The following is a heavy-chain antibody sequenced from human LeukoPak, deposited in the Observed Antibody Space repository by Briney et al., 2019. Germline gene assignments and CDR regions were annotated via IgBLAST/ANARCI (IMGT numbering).Heavy chain of an antibody. CDR1: GGTFSSYA. V-gene: IGHV1-69*06. CDR2: IIPIFGTA. J-gene: IGHJ6*03. D-gene: IGHD5-12*01. Sequence: SVRVSCKASGGTFSSYAISWVRQAPGQGLEWMGRIIPIFGTANYAQKFQGRVTITADKSTSTAYVELSSLRSGDTAVYYCATLRPNYYYYTDVWGKGTTVTVSS. CDR3: ATLRPNYYYYTDV.